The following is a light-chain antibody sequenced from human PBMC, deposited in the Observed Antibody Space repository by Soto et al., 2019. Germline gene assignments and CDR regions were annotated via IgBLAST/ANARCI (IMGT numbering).Light chain of an antibody. Sequence: EIVLTQSPGTLSSSPGERATLSCRASQSVSSSYLAWYQQKPGQAPRLLIYGASSRATGIPDRFSGSGSGTDFTLTIIRLEPEDFAVYYCQQYGSSPRTFGQGTKVDIK. CDR3: QQYGSSPRT. V-gene: IGKV3-20*01. J-gene: IGKJ1*01. CDR1: QSVSSSY. CDR2: GAS.